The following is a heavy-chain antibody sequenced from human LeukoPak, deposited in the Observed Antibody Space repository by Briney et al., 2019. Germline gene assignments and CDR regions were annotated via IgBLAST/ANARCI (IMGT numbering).Heavy chain of an antibody. CDR2: IYTSGST. D-gene: IGHD4-17*01. CDR3: ARDHGDTRFDY. V-gene: IGHV4-4*07. Sequence: PSETLSLTCTVSGDSISTYYWGWIRQPAGKGLEWIGRIYTSGSTNYNPSLKSRVTMSVDTSKNQFSLKLSSVTPADTAVYYCARDHGDTRFDYWGQGTLVIVSS. J-gene: IGHJ4*02. CDR1: GDSISTYY.